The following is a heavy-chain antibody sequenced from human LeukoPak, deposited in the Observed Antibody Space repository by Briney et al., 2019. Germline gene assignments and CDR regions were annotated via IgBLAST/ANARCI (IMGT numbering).Heavy chain of an antibody. V-gene: IGHV4-39*01. Sequence: KTSETLTLTCTVSGGSISSSRYYWGWLRQPPGKGLGWGGSIYYSGSTYYNPSLKSRVTISVDTSKNQFSLKLSSVTAADTAVYYCARGLYSSGYLSPILDYWGPRTLVTVSS. J-gene: IGHJ4*02. CDR1: GGSISSSRYY. CDR2: IYYSGST. CDR3: ARGLYSSGYLSPILDY. D-gene: IGHD3-22*01.